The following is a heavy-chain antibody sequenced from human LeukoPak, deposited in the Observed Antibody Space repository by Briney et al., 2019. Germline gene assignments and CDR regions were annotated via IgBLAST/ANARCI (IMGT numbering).Heavy chain of an antibody. Sequence: GGSLRLSCAASGFTFSTYWMSWVRQPPGKGLEWVANIKEDGSEKYYVDSVKGRFTISRDNAKNSLYLQMNSLRAEDTAVYYCAKEISTLLDAFDIWGQGTMVTVSS. CDR3: AKEISTLLDAFDI. CDR1: GFTFSTYW. D-gene: IGHD2/OR15-2a*01. V-gene: IGHV3-7*01. J-gene: IGHJ3*02. CDR2: IKEDGSEK.